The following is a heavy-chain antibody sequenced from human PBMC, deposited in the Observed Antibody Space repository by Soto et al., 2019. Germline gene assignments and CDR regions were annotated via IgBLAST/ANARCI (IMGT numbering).Heavy chain of an antibody. J-gene: IGHJ4*02. CDR2: TKNKAQRYTT. Sequence: EVQLVESGGGLVQPGGSLRLSCVVSGFTLSDHYIDWVRQAPGKGLEWVGRTKNKAQRYTTEYAASVKGRFTISRDDSEHSVYLQMPSLKTEDTAVYYCVRWDSGNPENWGQGTLVTVSS. V-gene: IGHV3-72*01. D-gene: IGHD1-26*01. CDR3: VRWDSGNPEN. CDR1: GFTLSDHY.